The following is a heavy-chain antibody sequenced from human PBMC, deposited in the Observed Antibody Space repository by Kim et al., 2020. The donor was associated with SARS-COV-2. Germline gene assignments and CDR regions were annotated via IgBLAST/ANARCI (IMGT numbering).Heavy chain of an antibody. CDR1: GYTFTGYY. Sequence: ASVKVSCKASGYTFTGYYMHWVRQAPGQGLEWMGWINPNSGGTNYAQKFQGRVTMTRDTSISTAYMELSRLRSDDTAVYYCARDLVPAAISRFWGYFDYWGQGTLVTVSS. D-gene: IGHD2-2*01. CDR3: ARDLVPAAISRFWGYFDY. J-gene: IGHJ4*02. V-gene: IGHV1-2*02. CDR2: INPNSGGT.